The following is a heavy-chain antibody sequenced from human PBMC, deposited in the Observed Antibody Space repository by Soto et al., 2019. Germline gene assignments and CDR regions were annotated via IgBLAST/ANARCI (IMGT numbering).Heavy chain of an antibody. J-gene: IGHJ4*02. V-gene: IGHV4-31*03. D-gene: IGHD5-18*01. CDR2: IYYSGST. Sequence: KPSETLSLTCTVSGGPISSGGYYWSWIRQHPGKGLEWIGYIYYSGSTYYNPSLKSRVTISVDTSKNQFSLKLSSVTAADTAVYYCARDRGYSYGSDFDYWGQGTLVTVSS. CDR1: GGPISSGGYY. CDR3: ARDRGYSYGSDFDY.